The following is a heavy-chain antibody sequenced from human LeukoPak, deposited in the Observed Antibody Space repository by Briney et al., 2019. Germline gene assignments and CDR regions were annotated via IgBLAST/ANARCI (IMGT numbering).Heavy chain of an antibody. Sequence: SETLSLTCTVSGGSITGGGYSWSWIRQAPGKGLEWIGYFCHGGSTSYNPSLRSRVTISVDRSKNQLSLKLTSVTAADTAVYYCARSAFAEGYFDLWGRGTLVTASS. V-gene: IGHV4-30-2*01. J-gene: IGHJ2*01. CDR3: ARSAFAEGYFDL. CDR2: FCHGGST. CDR1: GGSITGGGYS.